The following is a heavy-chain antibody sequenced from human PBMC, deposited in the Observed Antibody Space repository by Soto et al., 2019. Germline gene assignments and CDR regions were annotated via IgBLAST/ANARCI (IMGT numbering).Heavy chain of an antibody. Sequence: QVQLQESGPGLVKPSQTLSLTCTVSGGSISSGGYYWSWIRQHPGKGLEWIGYIYYSGSTYYNPSLKSRXXIXVXTSKNQFSLKLSSVTAADTAVYYCARGSRLYGSSDLWGRGTLVTVSS. CDR3: ARGSRLYGSSDL. V-gene: IGHV4-31*03. CDR2: IYYSGST. CDR1: GGSISSGGYY. D-gene: IGHD3-10*01. J-gene: IGHJ2*01.